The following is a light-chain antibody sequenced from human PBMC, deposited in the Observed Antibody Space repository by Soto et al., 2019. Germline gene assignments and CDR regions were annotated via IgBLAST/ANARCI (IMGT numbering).Light chain of an antibody. CDR2: EAS. CDR1: RDISTW. CDR3: QEYSRD. V-gene: IGKV1-5*01. J-gene: IGKJ4*01. Sequence: DIQMTQSPSTLSASVGDRVTITCRASRDISTWLAWYQQKPGKAPKVLIYEASNLESGVPSRFSGSGSGTEFTLTNSSLQPDDFATYYCQEYSRDFGGGTRVEIK.